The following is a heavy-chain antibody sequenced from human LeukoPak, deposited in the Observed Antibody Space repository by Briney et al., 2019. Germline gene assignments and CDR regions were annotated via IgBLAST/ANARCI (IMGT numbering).Heavy chain of an antibody. V-gene: IGHV4-61*02. D-gene: IGHD6-6*01. J-gene: IGHJ4*02. CDR1: GGSISSGSYY. CDR3: AGDMGIAARSAYDY. CDR2: IYTSGST. Sequence: PSQTLSLTCTVSGGSISSGSYYWSWIRQPAGKGLEWIGRIYTSGSTNYNPSLKSRVTISVDTSKNQFSLKLSSVTAADTAVYYCAGDMGIAARSAYDYWGQGTLVTVSS.